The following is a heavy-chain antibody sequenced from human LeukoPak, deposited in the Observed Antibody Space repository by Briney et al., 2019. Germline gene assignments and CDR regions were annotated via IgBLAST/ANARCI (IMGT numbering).Heavy chain of an antibody. CDR1: GFTFSSYE. J-gene: IGHJ4*02. Sequence: PGGSLRLSCAPSGFTFSSYEMNWVRQAPGKGLEWVSYISSSGSTIYYADSVKGRFTISRDNAKNSPYLQMNSLRAEDTAVYYCARDSGYSSSWAPFDYWGQGTLVTVSS. CDR3: ARDSGYSSSWAPFDY. D-gene: IGHD6-13*01. V-gene: IGHV3-48*03. CDR2: ISSSGSTI.